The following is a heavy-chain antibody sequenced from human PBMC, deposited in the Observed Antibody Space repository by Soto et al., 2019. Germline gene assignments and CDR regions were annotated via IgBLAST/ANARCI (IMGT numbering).Heavy chain of an antibody. CDR3: ARVVLVPAANNWFDP. Sequence: PSETLSLTCAVSGGSISSGGYSWSWIRQPPGKGLEWIGYIYHSGSTYYNPSLKSRVTISVDRSKNQFSLKLSSVTAADTAVYYCARVVLVPAANNWFDPWGQGTLVTVSS. D-gene: IGHD2-2*01. V-gene: IGHV4-30-2*02. J-gene: IGHJ5*02. CDR1: GGSISSGGYS. CDR2: IYHSGST.